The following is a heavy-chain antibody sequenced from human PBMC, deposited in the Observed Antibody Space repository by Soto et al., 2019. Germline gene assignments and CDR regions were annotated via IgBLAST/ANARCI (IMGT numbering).Heavy chain of an antibody. D-gene: IGHD3-3*01. CDR3: TRHSFGVVNQFDY. CDR2: IRSKANSYAT. CDR1: GFTFSGSA. Sequence: PGGSLRLSCAASGFTFSGSAMHWVRQASGKGLEWVGRIRSKANSYATAYAASVKGRFTISRDDSKNTAYLQMNSLKTEDTAVYYCTRHSFGVVNQFDYWGQGTLVTVSS. J-gene: IGHJ4*02. V-gene: IGHV3-73*01.